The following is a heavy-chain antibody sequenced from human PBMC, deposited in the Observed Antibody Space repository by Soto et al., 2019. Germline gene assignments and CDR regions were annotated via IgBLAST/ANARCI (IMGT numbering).Heavy chain of an antibody. CDR2: IRSKANSYAT. CDR3: LAAGVYSSSWYRIGFELDY. V-gene: IGHV3-73*01. D-gene: IGHD6-13*01. Sequence: PGGSLRLSCAASGFTFSGSAMHWVRQASGKGLEWVGRIRSKANSYATAYAASVKGRFTISRDDSKNTAYLQMNSLKTEDTAVYYCLAAGVYSSSWYRIGFELDYWGQGTLVTVSS. J-gene: IGHJ4*02. CDR1: GFTFSGSA.